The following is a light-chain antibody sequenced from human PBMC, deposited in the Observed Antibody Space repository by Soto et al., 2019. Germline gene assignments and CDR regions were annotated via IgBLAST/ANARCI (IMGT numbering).Light chain of an antibody. CDR1: QTVFHTSYNKDF. CDR3: QQYYSSVT. J-gene: IGKJ2*01. CDR2: WAS. Sequence: DIVMTQSPDSLSVSLGERATINCKSSQTVFHTSYNKDFLAWYQQKAGQPPKLLFYWASTRESAVPARFSGGGSGTDFSLTISSLQPEDVAVYYCQQYYSSVTVGQGTKVDIK. V-gene: IGKV4-1*01.